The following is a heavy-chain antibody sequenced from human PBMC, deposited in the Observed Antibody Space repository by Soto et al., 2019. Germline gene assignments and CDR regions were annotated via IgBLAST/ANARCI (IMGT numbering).Heavy chain of an antibody. V-gene: IGHV4-59*01. CDR1: GGSISSDY. D-gene: IGHD3-3*01. J-gene: IGHJ4*02. CDR3: ARLTIFGVVTEYYFDY. CDR2: IYYSGST. Sequence: ASETLSVTCTVSGGSISSDYWSWIRQPPGKGLEWIGYIYYSGSTNYNPSLKSRVTISVDTSKNQFSLKLSSVTAADTAVYYCARLTIFGVVTEYYFDYWGQGTLVTVSS.